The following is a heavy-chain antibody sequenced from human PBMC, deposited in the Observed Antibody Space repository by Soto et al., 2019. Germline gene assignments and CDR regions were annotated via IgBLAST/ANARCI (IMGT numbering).Heavy chain of an antibody. CDR3: ARGIAAVGTEYFQH. D-gene: IGHD6-13*01. Sequence: GGSLRLSCAASGFTVSSNYMSWVRQAPGKGLEWVSVIYSGGSTYYADSVKGRFTISRHNSKNTLYLQMNSLRAEDTAVYYCARGIAAVGTEYFQHWGQGILVTVSS. V-gene: IGHV3-53*04. J-gene: IGHJ1*01. CDR2: IYSGGST. CDR1: GFTVSSNY.